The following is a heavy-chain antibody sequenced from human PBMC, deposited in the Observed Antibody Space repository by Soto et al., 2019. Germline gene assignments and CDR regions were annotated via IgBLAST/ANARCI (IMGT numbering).Heavy chain of an antibody. J-gene: IGHJ4*02. CDR2: MNPNSGDT. D-gene: IGHD3-10*01. V-gene: IGHV1-8*01. Sequence: VQLVQSGAEVKKPGASGKVSCKASGDTFTSYEINWVRQATGQGLEWMGWMNPNSGDTGYAQKFQGRVTMTRNTSISTAYMELSSLRSEDTAVYYCARGELLWFGELLRWGQGTLVTVSS. CDR1: GDTFTSYE. CDR3: ARGELLWFGELLR.